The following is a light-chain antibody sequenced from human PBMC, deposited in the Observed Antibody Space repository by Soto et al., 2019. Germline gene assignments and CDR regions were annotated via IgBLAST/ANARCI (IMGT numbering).Light chain of an antibody. CDR1: QDISNY. J-gene: IGKJ1*01. Sequence: DIQMTQSPSSLSASVRDRVTITCQASQDISNYLNWYQHKPGKAPKLLIYDASNLETGVPSRLSGSGSGTDFTFNISSLQHEDIATYYCQQYDNLWTCGQGTKVEI. V-gene: IGKV1-33*01. CDR2: DAS. CDR3: QQYDNLWT.